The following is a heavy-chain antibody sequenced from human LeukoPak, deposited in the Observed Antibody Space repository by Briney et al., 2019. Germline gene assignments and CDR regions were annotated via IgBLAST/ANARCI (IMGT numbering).Heavy chain of an antibody. J-gene: IGHJ1*01. D-gene: IGHD2-2*01. Sequence: GASVKVSCKASGYTFTGYYMHWVRQAPGQGLEWMGWINPNNGGTYYTQKFQGRVTMTRDTSINTAYMELSRLRSDDTAVYFCARYCNTTSCYQGHYQHWGQGTLVTVSS. CDR1: GYTFTGYY. V-gene: IGHV1-2*02. CDR2: INPNNGGT. CDR3: ARYCNTTSCYQGHYQH.